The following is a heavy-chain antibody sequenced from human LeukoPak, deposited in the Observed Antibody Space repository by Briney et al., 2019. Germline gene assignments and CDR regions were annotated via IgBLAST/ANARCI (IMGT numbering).Heavy chain of an antibody. V-gene: IGHV4-39*07. CDR2: IYYSGST. CDR3: ARVGGSGWYMYYFDY. CDR1: GGSISSSSYY. Sequence: KTSETLSLTCTVSGGSISSSSYYWGWIRQPPGKGLEWIGSIYYSGSTYYNPSLKSRVTISVDTSKNQFSLKLSSVTAADTAVYYCARVGGSGWYMYYFDYWGQGTLVTVSS. D-gene: IGHD6-19*01. J-gene: IGHJ4*02.